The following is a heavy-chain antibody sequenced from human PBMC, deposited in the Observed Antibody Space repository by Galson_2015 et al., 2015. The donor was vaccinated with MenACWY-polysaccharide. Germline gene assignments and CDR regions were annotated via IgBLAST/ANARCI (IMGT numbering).Heavy chain of an antibody. Sequence: SLRLSCAASGFTFSTYWMHWVRQAPGKGLVWVSRIKSDGSSTNYADSVKGRFTISRDNAKNTLYLQMNGLRAEDTALYYCARGYSAYDSGQGTLVTVSA. J-gene: IGHJ4*02. CDR1: GFTFSTYW. D-gene: IGHD5-12*01. CDR3: ARGYSAYD. CDR2: IKSDGSST. V-gene: IGHV3-74*01.